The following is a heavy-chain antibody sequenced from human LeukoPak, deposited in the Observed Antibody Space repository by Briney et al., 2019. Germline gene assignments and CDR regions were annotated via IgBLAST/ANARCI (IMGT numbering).Heavy chain of an antibody. CDR1: RYTFTSYG. Sequence: ASVKVSCKASRYTFTSYGISWVRQAPGQRLEWMGWINAGNDNTKYSQKFQDRVTITRDTSASTAYMELSSLRSEDTAVYYCASSRGYDVGGYFDYWGQGTLVTVSS. CDR3: ASSRGYDVGGYFDY. J-gene: IGHJ4*02. D-gene: IGHD5-12*01. CDR2: INAGNDNT. V-gene: IGHV1-3*01.